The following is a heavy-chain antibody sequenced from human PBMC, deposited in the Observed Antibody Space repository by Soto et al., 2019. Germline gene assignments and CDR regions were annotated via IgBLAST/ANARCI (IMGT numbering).Heavy chain of an antibody. Sequence: ASVKVSCKASGYTFSGYYIHWVRQAPGQGLEWMGWINPNSGGTNFAQKFQGWVTLTRDSSISTAYMELSRLKSGDSAVYYCVRGQSPNKIQLWSQRYTMDVWGQGTTVTVSS. D-gene: IGHD5-18*01. CDR3: VRGQSPNKIQLWSQRYTMDV. CDR2: INPNSGGT. V-gene: IGHV1-2*04. J-gene: IGHJ6*02. CDR1: GYTFSGYY.